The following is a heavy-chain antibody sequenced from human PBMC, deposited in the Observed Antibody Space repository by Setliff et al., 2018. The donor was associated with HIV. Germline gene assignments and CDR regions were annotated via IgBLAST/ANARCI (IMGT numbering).Heavy chain of an antibody. CDR3: ARDRNSGDYPHWFDP. CDR2: INTVNGNT. D-gene: IGHD4-17*01. Sequence: ASVKVSCKASGYTLTRNAMHWVRQAPGQRLEWMGWINTVNGNTKYSQKFQGRVTITRDTSASTVYMELSSLRSGDTAVYYCARDRNSGDYPHWFDPWGQGTLVTVSS. V-gene: IGHV1-3*04. CDR1: GYTLTRNA. J-gene: IGHJ5*02.